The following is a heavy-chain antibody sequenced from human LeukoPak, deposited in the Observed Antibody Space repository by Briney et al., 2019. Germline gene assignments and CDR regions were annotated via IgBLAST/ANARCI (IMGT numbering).Heavy chain of an antibody. J-gene: IGHJ5*02. CDR2: IYTSGST. CDR1: GGSISSYY. Sequence: SETLSLTCTVSGGSISSYYWSWIRQPAGKGLEWIGRIYTSGSTNYNPSLKSRVTMSVDTSKNQFSLKLSSVTAADTAVYYCARDQGDIVVSWFDPWGQGTLVTVSS. D-gene: IGHD2-15*01. CDR3: ARDQGDIVVSWFDP. V-gene: IGHV4-4*07.